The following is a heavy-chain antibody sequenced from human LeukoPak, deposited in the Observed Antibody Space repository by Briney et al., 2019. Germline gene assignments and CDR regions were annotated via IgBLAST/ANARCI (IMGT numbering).Heavy chain of an antibody. CDR3: ARGRSDILTAYYI. Sequence: KASGTLSLTCAVSGDSISSGNWWSWVRQPPGKGLEWIGEIYHSGITNYHPSLKRRVTISVDKSKNQFSLKLTSVTAADTALYYCARGRSDILTAYYIWGQGTLVTVSS. D-gene: IGHD3-9*01. V-gene: IGHV4-4*02. J-gene: IGHJ4*02. CDR2: IYHSGIT. CDR1: GDSISSGNW.